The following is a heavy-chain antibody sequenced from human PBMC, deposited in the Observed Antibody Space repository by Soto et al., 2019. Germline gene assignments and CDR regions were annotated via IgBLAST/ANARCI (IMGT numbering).Heavy chain of an antibody. D-gene: IGHD3-22*01. CDR2: ISGSGGST. CDR3: AKDLAYYYDSSDPG. Sequence: VQLQQWGAGLLKPSETLSLTCAVYGGSFSGYYWSWIRQPPGKGLEWVSAISGSGGSTYYADSVKGRFTISRDNSKNTLYLQMNSLRAEDTAVYYCAKDLAYYYDSSDPGWGQGTLVTVSS. V-gene: IGHV3-23*01. CDR1: GGSFSGYY. J-gene: IGHJ4*02.